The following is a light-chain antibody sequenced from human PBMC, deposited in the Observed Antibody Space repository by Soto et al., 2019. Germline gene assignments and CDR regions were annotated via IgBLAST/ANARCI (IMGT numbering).Light chain of an antibody. CDR2: TNN. Sequence: QSVLTQPPSASGTPGQRVTISCSGRNSNIGSNYVYWYQQVPGTAPKLLIYTNNQRPSGVPDRFSGSKSATSASLAIGGLRSEDEAYYYCAAWDDSLSGWVFGGGTKLTVL. V-gene: IGLV1-47*01. CDR1: NSNIGSNY. J-gene: IGLJ3*02. CDR3: AAWDDSLSGWV.